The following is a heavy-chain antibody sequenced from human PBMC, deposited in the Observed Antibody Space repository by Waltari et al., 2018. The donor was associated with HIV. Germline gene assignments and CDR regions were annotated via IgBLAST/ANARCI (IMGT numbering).Heavy chain of an antibody. CDR3: ARTRGSSGWYNWYFDL. V-gene: IGHV2-26*01. Sequence: QVTLKESGPVLVKPTETLTLTCTVSGFSLSNARMGVSWIRQPPGKALEWLAHIFSNDEKSYSTSLKSRLTISKDTSKSQVVLTMTNMDPVDTATYYCARTRGSSGWYNWYFDLWGRGTLVTVSS. CDR1: GFSLSNARMG. J-gene: IGHJ2*01. D-gene: IGHD6-19*01. CDR2: IFSNDEK.